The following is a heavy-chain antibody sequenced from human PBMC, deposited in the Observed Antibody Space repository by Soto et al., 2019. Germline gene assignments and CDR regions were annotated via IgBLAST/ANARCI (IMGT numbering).Heavy chain of an antibody. D-gene: IGHD2-15*01. J-gene: IGHJ6*03. CDR2: ISGSGGSR. CDR1: GFTFSSYA. CDR3: AGERFKILQYYMDV. V-gene: IGHV3-23*01. Sequence: EVQLLESGGGLVQPGGSLRLSCAASGFTFSSYAMSWVRQAPGKGLEWVSAISGSGGSRYYEDSVKGRFTISRDNSKNTLYLQMNSLRAEDTAVYYCAGERFKILQYYMDVWGKGTTVTVSS.